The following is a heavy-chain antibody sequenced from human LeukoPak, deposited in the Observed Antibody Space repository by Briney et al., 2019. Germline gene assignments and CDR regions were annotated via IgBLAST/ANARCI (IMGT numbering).Heavy chain of an antibody. D-gene: IGHD6-19*01. CDR1: GGTFSSYA. Sequence: SVKVSCKASGGTFSSYAISWVRQAPGQGLEWMERIIPIFGIANYAQKFQGRVTITADKSTSTAYMELSSLRSEDTAVYYCARGVGSGWAYFDYWGQGTLVTVSS. J-gene: IGHJ4*02. V-gene: IGHV1-69*04. CDR2: IIPIFGIA. CDR3: ARGVGSGWAYFDY.